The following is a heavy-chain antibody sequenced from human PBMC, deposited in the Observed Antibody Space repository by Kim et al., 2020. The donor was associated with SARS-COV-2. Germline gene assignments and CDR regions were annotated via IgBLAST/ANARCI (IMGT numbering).Heavy chain of an antibody. D-gene: IGHD6-19*01. CDR1: GFTFSSYG. Sequence: GGSLRLSCAASGFTFSSYGMHWVRQAPGKGLEWVALIWYDGSNKYYADSVKGRFTISRDNSKNTLYLQMNSLRAEDTAIYYCARMGASSGWFTGQFYYY. V-gene: IGHV3-33*01. J-gene: IGHJ6*03. CDR3: ARMGASSGWFTGQFYYY. CDR2: IWYDGSNK.